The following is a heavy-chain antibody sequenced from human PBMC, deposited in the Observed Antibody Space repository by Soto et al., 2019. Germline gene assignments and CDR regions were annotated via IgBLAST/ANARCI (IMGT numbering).Heavy chain of an antibody. Sequence: QVQLVQSGAEVKKPGSSVKVSCKVSGGTFGNYAIDWVRLAPGHGLEWMGGIVPIFGTTYYTQKFQGRATIIADDSTTTDYLEMSSLRSEDTAIYYCARVEAVAGLYNYHGLDVWGQGTAVTVSS. CDR2: IVPIFGTT. CDR3: ARVEAVAGLYNYHGLDV. J-gene: IGHJ6*02. V-gene: IGHV1-69*12. D-gene: IGHD6-19*01. CDR1: GGTFGNYA.